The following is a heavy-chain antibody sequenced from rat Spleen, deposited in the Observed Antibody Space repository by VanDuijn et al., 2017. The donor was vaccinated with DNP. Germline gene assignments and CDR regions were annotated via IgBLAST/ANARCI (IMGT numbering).Heavy chain of an antibody. CDR1: AYSITTNY. D-gene: IGHD1-4*01. Sequence: EVQLQESGPGLVRPSQSPPLTCSVTAYSITTNYWAWIRKFPGNKMEWMGYISYSGSTSYNPSLKSRISITRDTTKNQFFLQLNSVTTEDTATYYCARWTTGFDYWGQGVMVTVSS. CDR2: ISYSGST. V-gene: IGHV3-1*01. CDR3: ARWTTGFDY. J-gene: IGHJ2*01.